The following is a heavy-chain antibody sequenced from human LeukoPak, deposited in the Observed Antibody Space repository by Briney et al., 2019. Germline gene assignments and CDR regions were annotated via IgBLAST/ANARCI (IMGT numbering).Heavy chain of an antibody. V-gene: IGHV3-21*04. CDR3: ARAYSSSWYDF. CDR1: RFTFSSYS. J-gene: IGHJ5*01. Sequence: GGSLRLSCAASRFTFSSYSMNWVRQAPGKGLEWVSSISSSSSYIYYADSVKGRFTISRDNAKNSLFLQMSSLRAEDTAVYYCARAYSSSWYDFWGQGTLVTVSS. CDR2: ISSSSSYI. D-gene: IGHD6-13*01.